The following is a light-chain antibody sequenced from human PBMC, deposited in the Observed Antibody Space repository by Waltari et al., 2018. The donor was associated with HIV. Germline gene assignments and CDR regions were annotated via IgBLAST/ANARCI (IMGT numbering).Light chain of an antibody. J-gene: IGKJ2*01. V-gene: IGKV3-20*01. Sequence: EPVLTQSPGTLSLSSGERVTLSCRAGQTINSNYLAWYQHKPGLPPRLLIYDASTRAAGIPDRFSGGGSGTDFTLTISRLEPEDFAIYFCQQYEASPPMYTFGQGTRLEV. CDR1: QTINSNY. CDR2: DAS. CDR3: QQYEASPPMYT.